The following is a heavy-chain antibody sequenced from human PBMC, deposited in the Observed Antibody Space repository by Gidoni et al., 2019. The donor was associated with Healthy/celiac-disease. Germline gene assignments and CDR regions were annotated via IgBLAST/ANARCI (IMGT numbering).Heavy chain of an antibody. CDR2: IYSGGST. V-gene: IGHV3-53*01. Sequence: EVQLVESGGGLIQPGGSLRLSCAASGFTVSSNYMSWVRQAPGKGLEWVSVIYSGGSTYYADSVKGRFTISRDNSKNTLYLQMNSLRAEDTAVYYCASDYDSSGYDAFDIWGQGTMVTVSS. J-gene: IGHJ3*02. D-gene: IGHD3-22*01. CDR1: GFTVSSNY. CDR3: ASDYDSSGYDAFDI.